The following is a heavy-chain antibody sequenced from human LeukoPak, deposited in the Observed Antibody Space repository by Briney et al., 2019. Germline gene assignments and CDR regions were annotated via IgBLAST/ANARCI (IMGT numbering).Heavy chain of an antibody. D-gene: IGHD3-3*01. Sequence: SETLSLTCTVSGGSISSYYWSWIRQPPGKGLEWIGYIYYSGSTNYNPSLKSRVTISVDTSRNQFSLKLSSVTAADTAVYYCARTVGGRFYYYYYYYMDVWGKGTTVTVSS. CDR1: GGSISSYY. CDR3: ARTVGGRFYYYYYYYMDV. CDR2: IYYSGST. J-gene: IGHJ6*03. V-gene: IGHV4-59*12.